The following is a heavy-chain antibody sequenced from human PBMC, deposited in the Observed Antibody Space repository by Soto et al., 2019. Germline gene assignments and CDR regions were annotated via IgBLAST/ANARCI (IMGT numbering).Heavy chain of an antibody. J-gene: IGHJ5*02. V-gene: IGHV3-30-3*01. CDR3: AKDRQPYCSSTSCPSHFDP. D-gene: IGHD2-2*01. CDR2: ISYEGSNK. Sequence: SGGSLRPSCPAAGSTFSGFGMHWVRQPQGKGMEWVAVISYEGSNKYYADSVKGRFTISRDNSKNTLYLQMNSLRAEDTAVYYCAKDRQPYCSSTSCPSHFDPWGQGTLVTVSS. CDR1: GSTFSGFG.